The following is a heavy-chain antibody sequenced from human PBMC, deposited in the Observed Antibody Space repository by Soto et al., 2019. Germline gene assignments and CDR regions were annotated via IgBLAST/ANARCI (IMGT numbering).Heavy chain of an antibody. J-gene: IGHJ4*02. CDR2: ISGSGGGT. CDR1: GFTFSNYD. D-gene: IGHD2-2*01. Sequence: GGSLRLSCAASGFTFSNYDMSWVRQAPGKGLEWVSTISGSGGGTYYADSVKGRFTISRDNSKNTLSLQMNSLRAEDTAVYYCAKARGSRTPTPGTYWGQGILVTVSS. V-gene: IGHV3-23*01. CDR3: AKARGSRTPTPGTY.